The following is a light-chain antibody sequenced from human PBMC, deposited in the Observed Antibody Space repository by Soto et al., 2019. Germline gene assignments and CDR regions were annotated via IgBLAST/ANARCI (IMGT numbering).Light chain of an antibody. J-gene: IGLJ1*01. Sequence: QSVLTQPPSVSGAPGQRVTISCTGSSSNIGAGYDVHWYQHLPGTAPQLLIYGNINRPSGVPDRFSGSRSGTSASLAISGLQAEDEADYYCQSYDRSLSGKVFGTGTKVTVL. CDR1: SSNIGAGYD. CDR3: QSYDRSLSGKV. CDR2: GNI. V-gene: IGLV1-40*01.